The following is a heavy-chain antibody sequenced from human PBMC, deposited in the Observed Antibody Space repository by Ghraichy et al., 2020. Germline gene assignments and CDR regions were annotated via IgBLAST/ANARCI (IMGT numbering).Heavy chain of an antibody. V-gene: IGHV3-7*03. CDR3: AREPPVVRGLRHGMDV. CDR1: GFSFSRYW. Sequence: GGSLRLSCEASGFSFSRYWTSWVRQAPGKGLEWVANIDQDGNEKYSVGSVKGRFTISRDNAKNSVYLEMNRLRVEDTAVYYCAREPPVVRGLRHGMDVWGQGTTVTVSS. J-gene: IGHJ6*02. D-gene: IGHD3-10*01. CDR2: IDQDGNEK.